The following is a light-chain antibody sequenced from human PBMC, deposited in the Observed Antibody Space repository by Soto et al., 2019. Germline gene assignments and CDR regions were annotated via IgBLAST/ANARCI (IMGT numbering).Light chain of an antibody. J-gene: IGLJ7*01. CDR1: TSDIGFYDY. CDR3: SSYTSSTTWV. Sequence: QSVLTQPASVSGSPGQSLTISCTGTTSDIGFYDYVSWYQQHPGKAPKLMIYEVSYRPSGVSDRFSGSRSGNTASLTISGLQAEDESDYYCSSYTSSTTWVFGGGTQLTVL. V-gene: IGLV2-14*01. CDR2: EVS.